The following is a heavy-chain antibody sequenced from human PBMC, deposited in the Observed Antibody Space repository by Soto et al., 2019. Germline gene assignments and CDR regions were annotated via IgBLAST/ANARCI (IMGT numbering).Heavy chain of an antibody. CDR2: IYSSGST. CDR1: GGSISNYY. CDR3: ARQTTFSSSWYDY. V-gene: IGHV4-4*07. D-gene: IGHD6-13*01. Sequence: QVHMQESSPGLVKPSETLSLTCTVSGGSISNYYWTWIRQPAGKGLEWIGRIYSSGSTNYNSSLKSRVTMSVDTSKNQFSLKLTSVTAADTAVYYCARQTTFSSSWYDYWGQRTLVTVSS. J-gene: IGHJ4*02.